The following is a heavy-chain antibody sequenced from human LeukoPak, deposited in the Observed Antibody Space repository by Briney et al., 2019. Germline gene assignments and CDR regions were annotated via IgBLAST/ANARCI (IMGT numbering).Heavy chain of an antibody. J-gene: IGHJ6*02. D-gene: IGHD3-10*01. CDR1: GYTFTSYD. V-gene: IGHV1-8*01. CDR2: MNPNSRNT. Sequence: ASVKVSCTASGYTFTSYDINWVRKATGQGLEWMGWMNPNSRNTGYAQKFQGRVTMTRNTSISTAYMELSSLRSEDTAVYYCARTNRPGAYYYGSGSYYSFYYYYGMDVWGQGTTVTVSS. CDR3: ARTNRPGAYYYGSGSYYSFYYYYGMDV.